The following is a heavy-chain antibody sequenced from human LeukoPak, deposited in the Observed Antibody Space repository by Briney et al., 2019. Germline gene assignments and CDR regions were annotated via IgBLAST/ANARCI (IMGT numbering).Heavy chain of an antibody. J-gene: IGHJ3*02. D-gene: IGHD6-13*01. CDR3: ARDSSSWYRAFDI. V-gene: IGHV3-74*01. Sequence: GGSLRLSCAASGFTFSNYWMHWVRQAPGKGLVWVSRINSDGGSTIYVDSVKGRFTISRDNSKNTLYLQMNSLRAEDTAVYYCARDSSSWYRAFDIWGQGTMVTVSS. CDR2: INSDGGST. CDR1: GFTFSNYW.